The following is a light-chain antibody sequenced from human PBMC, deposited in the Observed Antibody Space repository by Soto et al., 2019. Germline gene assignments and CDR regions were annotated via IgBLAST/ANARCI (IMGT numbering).Light chain of an antibody. V-gene: IGLV2-23*01. CDR3: CSFAGSTPFV. Sequence: QSVLTQPASVSGSPGQSITISCTVTSSDVGSYNLVSWYQQHPGKAPKVIIYEGRKRPSGVSNRFSGSKSGNTASLTISGLQAEDEADYYCCSFAGSTPFVFGTGTKVTVL. J-gene: IGLJ1*01. CDR1: SSDVGSYNL. CDR2: EGR.